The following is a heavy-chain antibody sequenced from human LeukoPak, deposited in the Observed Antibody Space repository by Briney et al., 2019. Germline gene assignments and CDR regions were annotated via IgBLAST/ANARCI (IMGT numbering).Heavy chain of an antibody. CDR2: ISGSGDST. J-gene: IGHJ4*02. CDR3: AKAPVGNPVGARVDY. D-gene: IGHD1-26*01. CDR1: GFIFSSYA. V-gene: IGHV3-23*01. Sequence: GGSLRLSCAASGFIFSSYAMSWVRQAPGKGLEWVPGISGSGDSTYYADSVKGRFTISRDNSKNTLYLQMNSLRAEDTAVYYCAKAPVGNPVGARVDYWGQGTLVTVSS.